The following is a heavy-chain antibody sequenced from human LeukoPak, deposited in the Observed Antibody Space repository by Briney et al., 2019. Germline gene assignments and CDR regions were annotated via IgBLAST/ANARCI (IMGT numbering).Heavy chain of an antibody. J-gene: IGHJ4*02. D-gene: IGHD1-1*01. CDR2: IYHSGST. V-gene: IGHV4-38-2*02. CDR3: ARANVELDY. CDR1: GYSISSGYY. Sequence: SETLSLTCTVSGYSISSGYYWGWIRQPPGKGLEWIGSIYHSGSTYYNPSLKSRVTISVDTSKNQFSLKLSSVTAADTAVYYCARANVELDYWGQGTLVTVSS.